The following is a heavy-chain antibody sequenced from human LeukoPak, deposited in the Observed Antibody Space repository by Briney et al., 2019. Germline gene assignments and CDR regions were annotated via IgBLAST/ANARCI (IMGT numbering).Heavy chain of an antibody. Sequence: ASVKVSCKASGYTFTSYDINWVRQATGQGLEWMGWMNPNSGNTGYAQKFQGRVTMTRNTSISTAYMELSSLRSEDTAVYYCARGCYYDSSGYYYYYYYMDVWGKGTTVTISS. CDR1: GYTFTSYD. J-gene: IGHJ6*03. V-gene: IGHV1-8*01. D-gene: IGHD3-22*01. CDR3: ARGCYYDSSGYYYYYYYMDV. CDR2: MNPNSGNT.